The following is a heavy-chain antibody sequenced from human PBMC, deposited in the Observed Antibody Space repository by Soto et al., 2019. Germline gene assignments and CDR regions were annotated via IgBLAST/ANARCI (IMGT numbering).Heavy chain of an antibody. D-gene: IGHD3-3*01. J-gene: IGHJ5*02. CDR1: GFTCSSNS. CDR2: ISSSSSTI. CDR3: ARVIWSGHLTSDL. Sequence: EVQVVESGGGLVQPGGSLRLSCAASGFTCSSNSMNWVRQAPGKGLEWISYISSSSSTIYADSVKGRFTISRDNAKNSLYLQMNSLRHEDTAVYYCARVIWSGHLTSDLWGQGTLVTVSS. V-gene: IGHV3-48*02.